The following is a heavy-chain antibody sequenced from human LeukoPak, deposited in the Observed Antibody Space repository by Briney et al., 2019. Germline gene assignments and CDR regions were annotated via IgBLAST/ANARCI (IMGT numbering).Heavy chain of an antibody. Sequence: PGGSLRLSCAASGLSISNDWMSWVRQAPGKGLEWVANIKQDGSEKYYVDSVEGRFTISRDNAKNSLYLQMNSLRAEDTAVYYCARDWAKNWFDPWGQGTLVTVSS. V-gene: IGHV3-7*01. CDR3: ARDWAKNWFDP. D-gene: IGHD4/OR15-4a*01. CDR1: GLSISNDW. CDR2: IKQDGSEK. J-gene: IGHJ5*02.